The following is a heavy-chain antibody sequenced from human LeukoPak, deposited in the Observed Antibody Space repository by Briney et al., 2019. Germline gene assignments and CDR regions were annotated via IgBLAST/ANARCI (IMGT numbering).Heavy chain of an antibody. J-gene: IGHJ4*02. CDR1: GDSITTSNW. CDR2: IYHRGNT. D-gene: IGHD5-24*01. CDR3: ATSRDGYNHFDY. V-gene: IGHV4-4*02. Sequence: SETLSLTCVVSGDSITTSNWRNWVRQPPGKGLEWIGKIYHRGNTNNNPSLKSRVTMSVDRSKNQFSLNLTSVTAADTAVYYCATSRDGYNHFDYWGQGILVTVSS.